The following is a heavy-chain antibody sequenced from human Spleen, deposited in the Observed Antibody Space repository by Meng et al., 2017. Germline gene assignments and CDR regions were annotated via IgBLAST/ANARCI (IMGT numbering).Heavy chain of an antibody. D-gene: IGHD1-26*01. Sequence: QLQLQDSGPGLVKPSETLSLTCTVSGASVSSNSHYWGWIRQSPGKGLQWIGNIYYSGNTYYNPSLKSQVTISVDTSKNQVSLKLTSVTAADTAVYYCGRGSGSYTAFDCWGQGTLVTVSS. CDR1: GASVSSNSHY. V-gene: IGHV4-39*07. CDR2: IYYSGNT. J-gene: IGHJ4*01. CDR3: GRGSGSYTAFDC.